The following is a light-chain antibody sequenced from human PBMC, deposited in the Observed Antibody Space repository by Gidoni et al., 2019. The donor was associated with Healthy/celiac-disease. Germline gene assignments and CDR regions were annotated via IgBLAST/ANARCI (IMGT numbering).Light chain of an antibody. CDR2: GSS. CDR1: QSVSSN. Sequence: EIVMTQSPATLSVSPGERATLSCRASQSVSSNLAWYQQKPGQAPRPLIYGSSTRATGIPARCSGSGSVTEFTLTISSLQSEYFAFYYCQQSNNWPPSSFGQGTKLEIK. V-gene: IGKV3-15*01. J-gene: IGKJ2*04. CDR3: QQSNNWPPSS.